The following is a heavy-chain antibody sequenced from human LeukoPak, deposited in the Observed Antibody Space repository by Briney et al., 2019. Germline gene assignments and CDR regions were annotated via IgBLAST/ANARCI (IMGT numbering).Heavy chain of an antibody. D-gene: IGHD3-9*01. J-gene: IGHJ5*02. CDR1: GFTFSTYW. Sequence: GGSLRLSCAASGFTFSTYWMHWVRQAPGKGLVWVSRINSDGSSTDYADSVKGRFTISRDNAKNTLYLQMNSLRAEDTAVYHCARPPDILTGKNWFDPWGQGTLVTVSS. CDR3: ARPPDILTGKNWFDP. CDR2: INSDGSST. V-gene: IGHV3-74*01.